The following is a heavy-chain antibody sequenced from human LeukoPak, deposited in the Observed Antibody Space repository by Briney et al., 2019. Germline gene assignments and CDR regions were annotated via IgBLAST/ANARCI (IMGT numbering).Heavy chain of an antibody. CDR3: AAQRAVGFDY. CDR2: LSGSGITT. J-gene: IGHJ4*02. Sequence: PGGSLRLSCAASGFTFSSYAMHWVRQAPGKGLEWVSTLSGSGITTYYADSVKGRFTISRDNSKNTLYLQMNSLRAEDTAVYYCAAQRAVGFDYWGQGTLVTVSS. CDR1: GFTFSSYA. D-gene: IGHD6-19*01. V-gene: IGHV3-23*01.